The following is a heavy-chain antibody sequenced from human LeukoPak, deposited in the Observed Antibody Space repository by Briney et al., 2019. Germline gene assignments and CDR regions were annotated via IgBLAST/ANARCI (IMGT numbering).Heavy chain of an antibody. CDR3: AKDPPGRYYDSSGYFFDY. V-gene: IGHV3-23*01. CDR1: GFTFSSYA. J-gene: IGHJ4*02. D-gene: IGHD3-22*01. CDR2: ISGNCGST. Sequence: GRSLRLLYAASGFTFSSYAMSWVRQAPAKGLEWVSAISGNCGSTYYADSVKGRFTISKDNSKNTLYLQMNSLRAEDTAVYYCAKDPPGRYYDSSGYFFDYWGQGTLVTVSS.